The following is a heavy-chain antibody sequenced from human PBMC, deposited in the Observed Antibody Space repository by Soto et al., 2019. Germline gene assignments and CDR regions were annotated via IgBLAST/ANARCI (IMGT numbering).Heavy chain of an antibody. J-gene: IGHJ4*02. CDR3: AKDHLETTVTTPSY. Sequence: QVQLVKSGGGVVQPGRSLRLSCAASGFTFSSYGMHLVRQAPGKGLEWVAVISYDGNNKYYADSVKGRFTISRDNFKNTLYLQMDSLRAEETAMYCCAKDHLETTVTTPSYWGQGTLVTVSS. CDR1: GFTFSSYG. V-gene: IGHV3-30*18. CDR2: ISYDGNNK. D-gene: IGHD4-17*01.